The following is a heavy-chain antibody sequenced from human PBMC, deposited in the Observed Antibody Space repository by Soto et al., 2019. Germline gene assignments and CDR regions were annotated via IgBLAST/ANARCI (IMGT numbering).Heavy chain of an antibody. CDR1: GGTFSTFG. V-gene: IGHV1-69*01. D-gene: IGHD3-16*01. CDR2: IIPFFGTA. CDR3: ARTAPMDAGDKYYYDF. Sequence: QVQLVQSGAEVKKTGSSVKVSCKTSGGTFSTFGISWVRQAPGQGLEWMGGIIPFFGTAEYSQKFEDRITITADESTNTVYMALRSLTSEATDIYYCARTAPMDAGDKYYYDFWGQGALVTVSS. J-gene: IGHJ4*02.